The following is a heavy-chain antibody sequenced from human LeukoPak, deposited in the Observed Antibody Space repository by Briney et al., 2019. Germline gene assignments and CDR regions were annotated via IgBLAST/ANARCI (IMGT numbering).Heavy chain of an antibody. CDR2: ISGSGGST. Sequence: TGGSLRLSCAASGFTSSSDAMSWVRQAPGKGLEWVSAISGSGGSTYYADSVKGRFTISRDNSKNTLYLQMNSLRAEDTAAYYCAKDQGTGLGSYSWGYFDCWGQGTLVTVSS. D-gene: IGHD3-10*01. V-gene: IGHV3-23*01. CDR3: AKDQGTGLGSYSWGYFDC. CDR1: GFTSSSDA. J-gene: IGHJ4*02.